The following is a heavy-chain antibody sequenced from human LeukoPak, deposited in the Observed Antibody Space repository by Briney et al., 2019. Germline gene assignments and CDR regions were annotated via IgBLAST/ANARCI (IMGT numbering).Heavy chain of an antibody. CDR3: ARLIPPERVVARGGWFDP. D-gene: IGHD2-15*01. J-gene: IGHJ5*02. V-gene: IGHV4-59*08. Sequence: PSETLSLTCTVSGGSISSYYWSWIRQPPGKGLEWIGYIYYSGSTNYNPSLKSRVTISVDTSKNQFSLKLSSVTAADTAVYYCARLIPPERVVARGGWFDPWGQGTLVTVSS. CDR2: IYYSGST. CDR1: GGSISSYY.